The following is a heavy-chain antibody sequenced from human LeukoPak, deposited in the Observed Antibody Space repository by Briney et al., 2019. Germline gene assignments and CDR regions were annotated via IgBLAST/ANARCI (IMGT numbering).Heavy chain of an antibody. CDR1: GGSISSSSYY. CDR2: IYYSGST. CDR3: ARADLSSGWLFDY. Sequence: SETLSLTCTVSGGSISSSSYYWGWIRQPPGKGLEWIGSIYYSGSTYYNPSLKSRVTISVDTSKNQFSLKLCSVTAADTAVYYCARADLSSGWLFDYWGQGTLVTVSS. D-gene: IGHD6-19*01. V-gene: IGHV4-39*07. J-gene: IGHJ4*02.